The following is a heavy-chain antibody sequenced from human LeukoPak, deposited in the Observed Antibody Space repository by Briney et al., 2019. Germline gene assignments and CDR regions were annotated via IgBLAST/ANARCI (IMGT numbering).Heavy chain of an antibody. D-gene: IGHD3-10*01. J-gene: IGHJ4*02. CDR1: GFTFSNAW. CDR3: TTEWVSSGPFDY. V-gene: IGHV3-15*01. CDR2: IKSKIDGGTT. Sequence: GGSLRLSCAASGFTFSNAWMSWVRQAPGKGLEWVGRIKSKIDGGTTDYAAPVRGRFTISRDESKVTLYLQINSLKTEDTAVYYCTTEWVSSGPFDYWGQGTLLTVSS.